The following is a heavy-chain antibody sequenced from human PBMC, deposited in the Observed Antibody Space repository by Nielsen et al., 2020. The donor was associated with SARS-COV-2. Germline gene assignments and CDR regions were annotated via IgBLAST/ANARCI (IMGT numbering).Heavy chain of an antibody. Sequence: ASVKVSCKVSGNTLSGLSMHWVRQAPGKGLKWMGGFDPEDGGITYAQKFQGRVTMTEDTSTDTAYMELSSLRSEDTAVYYCASLPYDNSGLDFDSWGQGTLVAVSS. V-gene: IGHV1-24*01. CDR2: FDPEDGGI. J-gene: IGHJ4*02. D-gene: IGHD3-22*01. CDR1: GNTLSGLS. CDR3: ASLPYDNSGLDFDS.